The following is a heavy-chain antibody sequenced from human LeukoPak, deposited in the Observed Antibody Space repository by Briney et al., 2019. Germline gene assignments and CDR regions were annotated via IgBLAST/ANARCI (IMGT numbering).Heavy chain of an antibody. Sequence: GASVKVSCKVSGYTLTELSMHWVRQAPGKGLEWMGGFDPEDGETIYAQKFQGRVTMTEDTSTDTAYMELSSLRSEDTAVYYCATGKLLRRELALNDAFDIWGQGTMVTVSS. CDR1: GYTLTELS. D-gene: IGHD1-26*01. J-gene: IGHJ3*02. CDR2: FDPEDGET. CDR3: ATGKLLRRELALNDAFDI. V-gene: IGHV1-24*01.